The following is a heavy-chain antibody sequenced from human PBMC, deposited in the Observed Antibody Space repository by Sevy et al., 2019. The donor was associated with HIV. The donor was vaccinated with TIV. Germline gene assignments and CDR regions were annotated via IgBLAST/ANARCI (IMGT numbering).Heavy chain of an antibody. D-gene: IGHD3-10*01. CDR1: GFTFSSYS. CDR3: ARDQGSGSYYTNYYYGMDV. Sequence: GGSLRLSCAASGFTFSSYSMNWVRQAPGKGLEWVSSISSSSSYIYYADSVKGRFTISRDNAKNSLYLQMNSLRAEDTAVYYCARDQGSGSYYTNYYYGMDVWGQGTTVTVSS. V-gene: IGHV3-21*01. J-gene: IGHJ6*02. CDR2: ISSSSSYI.